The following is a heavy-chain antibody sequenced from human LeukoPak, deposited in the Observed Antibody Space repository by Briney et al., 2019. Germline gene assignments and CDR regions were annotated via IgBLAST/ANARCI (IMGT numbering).Heavy chain of an antibody. CDR3: ARDLVSGDNCSGGSCYSLYYYYMDV. CDR1: GGSISSYY. CDR2: IYTSGST. J-gene: IGHJ6*03. Sequence: SETLSLTCTVSGGSISSYYWSWIRQPAGKGLEWIGRIYTSGSTNYNPSLKSRVTMSVDTSKNQFSLKLSSVIAADTAVYYCARDLVSGDNCSGGSCYSLYYYYMDVWGKGTTVTVSS. D-gene: IGHD2-15*01. V-gene: IGHV4-4*07.